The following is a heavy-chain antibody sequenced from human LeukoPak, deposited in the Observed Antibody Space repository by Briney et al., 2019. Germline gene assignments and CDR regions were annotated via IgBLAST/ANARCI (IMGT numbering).Heavy chain of an antibody. J-gene: IGHJ4*02. CDR1: GFTFSNHG. Sequence: GGTLRLSCAASGFTFSNHGMNWVRQAPGKGLEWVSGISWNSGSIGYADSVKGRFTISRDNAKSSLYLQMNSLRAEDMALYYCAKDRSHAVAGTGYFDYWGQGTLVTVSS. D-gene: IGHD6-19*01. CDR3: AKDRSHAVAGTGYFDY. V-gene: IGHV3-9*03. CDR2: ISWNSGSI.